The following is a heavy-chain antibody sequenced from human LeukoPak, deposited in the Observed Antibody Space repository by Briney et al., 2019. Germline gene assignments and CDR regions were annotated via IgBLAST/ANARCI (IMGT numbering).Heavy chain of an antibody. CDR3: ASGYTYYYDSSGLGFDAFDI. CDR2: IYYSGST. CDR1: GGSISSYY. V-gene: IGHV4-59*01. J-gene: IGHJ3*02. Sequence: SEILSLTCTVSGGSISSYYWSWIRQPPGKGLEWIGYIYYSGSTNHNPSLKSRVTISVDTSKNQFSLKLSSVTAADTAVYYCASGYTYYYDSSGLGFDAFDIWGQGTMVTVSS. D-gene: IGHD3-22*01.